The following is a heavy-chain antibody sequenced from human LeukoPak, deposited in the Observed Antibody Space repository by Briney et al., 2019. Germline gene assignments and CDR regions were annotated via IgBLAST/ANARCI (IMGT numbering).Heavy chain of an antibody. CDR1: GFTFRSHA. Sequence: GGSLRLSCAASGFTFRSHAMSWVRQAPGKGLEWVSGLIENGATTYYADSVKGRFSISRDNSMNTVYLQMNNLRAEDTAVYYCARGSSGWPLDYWGQGTLVTVSS. CDR3: ARGSSGWPLDY. J-gene: IGHJ4*02. D-gene: IGHD6-19*01. CDR2: LIENGATT. V-gene: IGHV3-23*01.